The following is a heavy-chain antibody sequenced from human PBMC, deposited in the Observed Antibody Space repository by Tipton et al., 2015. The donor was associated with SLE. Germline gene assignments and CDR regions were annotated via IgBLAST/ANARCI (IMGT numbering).Heavy chain of an antibody. CDR2: IYYHGGT. CDR1: GGSISSYH. D-gene: IGHD5-18*01. Sequence: TLSLTCSISGGSISSYHWSWIRQLPGKGLEWIGYIYYHGGTTYNPSVESRVTISVDTSKNEFSLRLSSVIAADTAIYYCARTRMQLWPFDYWGQGILVTVSS. CDR3: ARTRMQLWPFDY. J-gene: IGHJ4*02. V-gene: IGHV4-59*01.